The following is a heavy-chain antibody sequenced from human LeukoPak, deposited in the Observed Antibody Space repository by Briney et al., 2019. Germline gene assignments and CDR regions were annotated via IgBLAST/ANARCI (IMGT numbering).Heavy chain of an antibody. CDR2: IRSDGVEK. CDR1: GFSLSMYW. J-gene: IGHJ4*02. V-gene: IGHV3-7*03. Sequence: PGGSLRLSGTAAGFSLSMYWMSWVRQAPGKGLEWVANIRSDGVEKYYVDSVRGRFTISTDTAKNTLYLQMNSLRADDTAVYYCAREFTGYGNTDYWGQGTLVTVSS. CDR3: AREFTGYGNTDY. D-gene: IGHD5-12*01.